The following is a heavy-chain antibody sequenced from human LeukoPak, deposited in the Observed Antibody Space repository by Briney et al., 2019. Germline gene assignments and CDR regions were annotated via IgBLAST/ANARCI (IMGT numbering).Heavy chain of an antibody. J-gene: IGHJ4*02. CDR2: ISSSGSTI. CDR3: ARGSGSYYEAAFDY. V-gene: IGHV3-48*03. Sequence: GGSLRLSCAASGFTFSSYEMNWVRQAPGKGLEWVSYISSSGSTIYYADSVKGRFTISRDNAKNSLYLQMNSLRAEDTAVYYCARGSGSYYEAAFDYWGQGTLVTVSS. D-gene: IGHD1-26*01. CDR1: GFTFSSYE.